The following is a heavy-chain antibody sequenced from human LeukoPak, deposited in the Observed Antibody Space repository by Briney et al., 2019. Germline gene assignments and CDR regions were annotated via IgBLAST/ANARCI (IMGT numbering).Heavy chain of an antibody. CDR3: ARADSLGNYYDA. J-gene: IGHJ4*02. CDR2: INGGDGDT. Sequence: ASVKVSCKASGYTFTTYAIHWVRQAPGQRPEWMGWINGGDGDTRYSQNFQDRVTITRDTSATTAYMELSSLRSEDTAVYFCARADSLGNYYDAWGQGTLVTVSS. D-gene: IGHD3-10*01. V-gene: IGHV1-3*01. CDR1: GYTFTTYA.